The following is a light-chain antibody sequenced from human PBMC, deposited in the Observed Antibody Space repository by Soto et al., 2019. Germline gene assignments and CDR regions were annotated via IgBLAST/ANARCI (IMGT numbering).Light chain of an antibody. CDR2: AAS. CDR3: QQSYNTPRT. Sequence: DIQMTQSPSSLSASVGDRVTITCRASQSISSYLNWYQQKPGKAPKLLIYAASSLQSGVPSRFSGSGSGTDFTLTISSLQPEDFATYYCQQSYNTPRTFGPGNKVDIK. V-gene: IGKV1-39*01. J-gene: IGKJ3*01. CDR1: QSISSY.